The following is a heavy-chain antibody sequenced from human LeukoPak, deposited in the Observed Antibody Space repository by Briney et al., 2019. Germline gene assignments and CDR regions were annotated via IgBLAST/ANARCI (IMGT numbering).Heavy chain of an antibody. CDR1: GFTVSTNY. D-gene: IGHD6-19*01. CDR3: ARDSSGWYDH. CDR2: IYAGGTT. Sequence: GGSLRLSCAASGFTVSTNYMSWVRQAPGRGLEWVSVIYAGGTTYYADSVRGRFTIPRDNSKNTLYLQMNSLRDEDTAVYYCARDSSGWYDHWGQGTLVTVSS. V-gene: IGHV3-53*01. J-gene: IGHJ5*02.